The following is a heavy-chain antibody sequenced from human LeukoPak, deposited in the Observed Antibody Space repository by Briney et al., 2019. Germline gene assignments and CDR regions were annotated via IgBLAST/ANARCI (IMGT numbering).Heavy chain of an antibody. CDR2: IYAGDTI. CDR1: GFSVRNNY. D-gene: IGHD3/OR15-3a*01. V-gene: IGHV3-66*01. J-gene: IGHJ4*02. CDR3: ATIGTGDYREDS. Sequence: PGGSLRLSCVVSGFSVRNNYVSWVRQAPGKGLEWVTVIYAGDTIHYADSVKGRFTISCDNSKTAVYVQMKSRSAEDTALYYCATIGTGDYREDSGGQGTLVPVSS.